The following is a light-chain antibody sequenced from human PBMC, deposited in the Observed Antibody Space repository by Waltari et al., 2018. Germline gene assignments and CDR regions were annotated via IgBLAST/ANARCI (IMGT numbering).Light chain of an antibody. CDR3: NSYTSSNTRV. V-gene: IGLV2-14*03. Sequence: QSALTHPVSVSGSPGQSITISCTGSSSDVGGYDFVSWYQQHPGKVPKLIIYDVSHRPSGVSTRFSGSKSGNTASLTISWLQSEDEADYYCNSYTSSNTRVFGTGTRVTVL. CDR2: DVS. CDR1: SSDVGGYDF. J-gene: IGLJ1*01.